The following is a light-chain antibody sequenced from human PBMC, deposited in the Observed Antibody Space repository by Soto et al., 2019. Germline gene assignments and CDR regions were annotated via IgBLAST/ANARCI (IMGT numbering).Light chain of an antibody. CDR1: SSDVVGYNS. J-gene: IGLJ2*01. V-gene: IGLV2-8*01. CDR3: SAYAGSDNYVV. Sequence: QSVLTQPPSASGSPGQSVTISCTGTSSDVVGYNSVSWYQQHPGKAPKLMIYEVSKRPSGVTDRFSGYKYGDTASLTVSGLQAEDEDEYYCSAYAGSDNYVVFGGGTTLTLL. CDR2: EVS.